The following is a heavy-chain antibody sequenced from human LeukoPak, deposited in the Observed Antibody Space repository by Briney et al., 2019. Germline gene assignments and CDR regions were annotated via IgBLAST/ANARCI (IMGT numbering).Heavy chain of an antibody. Sequence: LAGGSLRLSCAASGFTFNSYGMHWVRQAPGKGLEWVAFIRYDGTNKYYADSVRGRFTISRDNSKNTLYLQMNSLRAEDTAVYYCARDNDSRDPPHFDYWGQGTLVTVSS. CDR3: ARDNDSRDPPHFDY. V-gene: IGHV3-30*02. CDR2: IRYDGTNK. D-gene: IGHD3-16*01. J-gene: IGHJ4*02. CDR1: GFTFNSYG.